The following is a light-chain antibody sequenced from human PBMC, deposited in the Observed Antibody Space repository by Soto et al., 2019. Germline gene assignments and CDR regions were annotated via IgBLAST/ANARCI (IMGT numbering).Light chain of an antibody. CDR3: SSYAASNTLG. CDR1: SSDVGGYNY. J-gene: IGLJ2*01. Sequence: QSALTQPPSASGSPGQSVTISCTGTSSDVGGYNYVSWYQQHPGKAPKLMIYEVNKRPSGVPDRFSGSKSGNTTSLTVSGLQAEDEADYYCSSYAASNTLGFGGGTKLTVL. V-gene: IGLV2-8*01. CDR2: EVN.